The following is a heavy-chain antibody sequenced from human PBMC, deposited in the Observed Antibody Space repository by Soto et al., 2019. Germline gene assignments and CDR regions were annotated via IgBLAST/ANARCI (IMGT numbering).Heavy chain of an antibody. CDR1: GYSFTSYW. J-gene: IGHJ6*02. V-gene: IGHV5-51*01. Sequence: GASLKISCKGSGYSFTSYWIGWVRQMPGKGLEWMGIIYPGDSDTRYSPSFQGQVTISADKSISTAYLQWSSLKASDTAMYYCARTSAAGKNYNGMDVWGQGTTVTVSS. D-gene: IGHD6-13*01. CDR3: ARTSAAGKNYNGMDV. CDR2: IYPGDSDT.